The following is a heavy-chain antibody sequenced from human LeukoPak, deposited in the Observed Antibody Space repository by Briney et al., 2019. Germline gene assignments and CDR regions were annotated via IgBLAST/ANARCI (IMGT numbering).Heavy chain of an antibody. CDR3: AKDLNPGYTYGYFDY. D-gene: IGHD5-18*01. Sequence: GGSLRLSCAASGFTFSSYAMRWVRQAPGKGLEWVSAISGSGGSTYYADSVKGRFTISRDNSKNTLYMQMNSLRAEDTAVYSFAKDLNPGYTYGYFDYWGQGTVVTVSS. J-gene: IGHJ4*02. CDR1: GFTFSSYA. CDR2: ISGSGGST. V-gene: IGHV3-23*01.